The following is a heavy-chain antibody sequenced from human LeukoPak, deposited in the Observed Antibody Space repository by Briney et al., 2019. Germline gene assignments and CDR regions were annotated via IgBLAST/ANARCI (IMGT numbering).Heavy chain of an antibody. D-gene: IGHD3-16*02. CDR3: ARDLGYRVPGWFDP. CDR1: GGSISSSSYY. Sequence: SETLSLTCTVSGGSISSSSYYWGWIRQPPGKGLEWIGSIYYSGSTYYNPSLKSRVTISVDTSKNQLSLELSSVTAADTAVYYCARDLGYRVPGWFDPWGQGTLVTVSS. CDR2: IYYSGST. J-gene: IGHJ5*02. V-gene: IGHV4-39*07.